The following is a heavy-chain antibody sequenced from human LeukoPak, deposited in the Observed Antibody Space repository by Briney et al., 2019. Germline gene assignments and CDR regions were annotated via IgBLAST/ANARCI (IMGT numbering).Heavy chain of an antibody. CDR1: GFTLSDYY. CDR3: ARGWLGDY. V-gene: IGHV3-53*01. D-gene: IGHD6-19*01. J-gene: IGHJ4*02. CDR2: IYSGGNT. Sequence: PGGFLRLSCAAPGFTLSDYYMSWGRPAPGKGLEWVSVIYSGGNTYYADSVKGRFTISRDNSKNTLYLQMNSLRAEDTAVYYCARGWLGDYWGQGTLVTVSS.